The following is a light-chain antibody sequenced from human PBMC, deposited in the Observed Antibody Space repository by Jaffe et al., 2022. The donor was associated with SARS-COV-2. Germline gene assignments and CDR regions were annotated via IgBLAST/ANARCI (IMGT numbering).Light chain of an antibody. Sequence: EIVLTQSPGTLSLSPGERATLSCRASQSIYSNYLGWYQQKPGQAPRLLIFHVSTRATGIPDRFSGSGSGTDFTLTISRLEPEDSAVYYCQQYGPSPFTFGPGTKVDIK. CDR2: HVS. J-gene: IGKJ3*01. CDR3: QQYGPSPFT. CDR1: QSIYSNY. V-gene: IGKV3-20*01.